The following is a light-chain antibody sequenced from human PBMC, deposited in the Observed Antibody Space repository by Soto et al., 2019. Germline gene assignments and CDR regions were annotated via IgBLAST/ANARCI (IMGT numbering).Light chain of an antibody. CDR2: GNS. CDR3: QSYDGAPL. Sequence: QLVLTQPPSVSGAPGQMVTISCTWSSSNIGAGYDVHWYQQLPRTAPKLLIYGNSNRPSGVPDRFSASKSGTSASLAITGLQPEDEADYYCQSYDGAPLFGGGTKLTVL. J-gene: IGLJ3*02. CDR1: SSNIGAGYD. V-gene: IGLV1-40*01.